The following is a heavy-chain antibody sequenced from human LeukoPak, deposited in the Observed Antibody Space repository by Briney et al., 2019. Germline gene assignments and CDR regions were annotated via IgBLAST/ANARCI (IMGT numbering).Heavy chain of an antibody. D-gene: IGHD6-19*01. V-gene: IGHV3-21*01. J-gene: IGHJ3*02. CDR2: ISSSSRYI. CDR1: GFTFSTYS. CDR3: ARVSVAAAFDI. Sequence: GGSLRLSCAASGFTFSTYSMNWVRQAPGKGLEWVSSISSSSRYIYYADSVKGRFTISRDNAKNSLYLQVNSLRAEDTAVYYCARVSVAAAFDIWGQGTMVTVSS.